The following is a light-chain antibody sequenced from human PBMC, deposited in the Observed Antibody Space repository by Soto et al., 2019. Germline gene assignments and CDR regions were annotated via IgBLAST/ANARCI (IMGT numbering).Light chain of an antibody. Sequence: EIVLTQSPATLSLSPGERATLSCRAGQSVSNYLGWYQQKSGQAPGLLISDVSNRATGIPDRFSGSGSGTDFTLTISSLEPEDFAVYYCQHRVNGPTFGGGTKVEIK. J-gene: IGKJ4*01. CDR3: QHRVNGPT. CDR1: QSVSNY. CDR2: DVS. V-gene: IGKV3-11*01.